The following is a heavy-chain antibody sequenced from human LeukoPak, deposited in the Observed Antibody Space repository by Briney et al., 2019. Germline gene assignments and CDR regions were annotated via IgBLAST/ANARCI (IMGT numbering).Heavy chain of an antibody. D-gene: IGHD3-16*01. Sequence: SETLSLTCTVSGGSISSYYWSWIRQPAGKGLEWIGRIYTSGSNNYNPSLKSRVTMSVDTSKNQFSLKLSSVTAADTAVYYCARAGNVLGSRYNWFDPWGQGTLVTVSS. CDR1: GGSISSYY. CDR2: IYTSGSN. CDR3: ARAGNVLGSRYNWFDP. V-gene: IGHV4-4*07. J-gene: IGHJ5*02.